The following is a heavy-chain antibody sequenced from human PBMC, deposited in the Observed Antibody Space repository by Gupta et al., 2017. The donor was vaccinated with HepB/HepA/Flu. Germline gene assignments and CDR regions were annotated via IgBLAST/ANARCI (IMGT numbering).Heavy chain of an antibody. CDR1: GGSISSSSYY. CDR2: IYYSGST. CDR3: ATSWGAGGGLWAEFSVY. Sequence: QLQLQESGPGLVKPSETLSLTCTVSGGSISSSSYYWGWIRQPPGKGLEWIGSIYYSGSTYYNPSLKSRVTISVDTSKNQFSLKLSSVTAADTAVYYCATSWGAGGGLWAEFSVYWGQGTLVTVSS. V-gene: IGHV4-39*01. D-gene: IGHD5-18*01. J-gene: IGHJ4*02.